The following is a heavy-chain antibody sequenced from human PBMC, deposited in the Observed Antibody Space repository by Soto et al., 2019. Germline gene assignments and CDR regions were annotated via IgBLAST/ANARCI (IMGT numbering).Heavy chain of an antibody. V-gene: IGHV1-18*04. Sequence: ASVKVSCKASGYTFTSHGISWVRQAPGQGLEWMGWISAYNGNTNYAQKLQGRVTMTTDTSTSTAYMELRSLRSDDTAVYYCARDNPPVITIFGVVLSGTDVCDTAPTGTVSS. J-gene: IGHJ6*04. CDR2: ISAYNGNT. CDR1: GYTFTSHG. D-gene: IGHD3-3*01. CDR3: ARDNPPVITIFGVVLSGTDV.